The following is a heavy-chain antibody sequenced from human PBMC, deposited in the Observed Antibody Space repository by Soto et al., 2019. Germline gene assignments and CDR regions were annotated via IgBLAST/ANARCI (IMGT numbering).Heavy chain of an antibody. D-gene: IGHD3-22*01. CDR3: ARGGLIITGYGMDV. CDR1: GGTFTSYR. Sequence: SVKVSCKASGGTFTSYRINWVRQAPGQGLEWMGEIIPTFGTANYAQKFQGRVTINADKSTSTAYMELSSLTSKDTAVYYCARGGLIITGYGMDVRGQGTTVTVSS. CDR2: IIPTFGTA. J-gene: IGHJ6*02. V-gene: IGHV1-69*06.